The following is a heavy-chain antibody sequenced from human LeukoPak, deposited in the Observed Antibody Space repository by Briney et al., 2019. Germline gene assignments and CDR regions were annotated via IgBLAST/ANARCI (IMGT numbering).Heavy chain of an antibody. V-gene: IGHV3-66*02. CDR2: IYAGSST. CDR1: GFTVSSNY. D-gene: IGHD2-15*01. J-gene: IGHJ4*02. CDR3: ARESWSGGTCRHDY. Sequence: GSLRLSCAASGFTVSSNYMSWVRQAPGKGLEWVSVIYAGSSTYYADSVKGRFTISRDNSKNTVSLQMNSLRGEDTAVYYCARESWSGGTCRHDYWGQGTLVTVSS.